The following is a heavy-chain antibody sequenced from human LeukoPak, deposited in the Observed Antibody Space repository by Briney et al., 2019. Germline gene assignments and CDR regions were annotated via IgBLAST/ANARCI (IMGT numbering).Heavy chain of an antibody. J-gene: IGHJ4*02. CDR1: GGSISGYY. V-gene: IGHV4-59*01. CDR3: AREGVVAAYFDY. D-gene: IGHD2-15*01. CDR2: IYYSGST. Sequence: PSGTLSLTCTVSGGSISGYYWSWIRQTPGKGLEWIGYIYYSGSTNYNPSLKSRVTISVDTSKNQFSLKLSSVTAADTAVYYCAREGVVAAYFDYWGQGTPVTVSS.